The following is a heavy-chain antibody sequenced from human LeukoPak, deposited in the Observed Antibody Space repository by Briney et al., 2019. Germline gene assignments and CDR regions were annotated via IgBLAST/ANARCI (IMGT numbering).Heavy chain of an antibody. D-gene: IGHD1-26*01. CDR3: ARSFGGAPRAFNY. V-gene: IGHV3-53*01. CDR2: IYSDGST. Sequence: GGSLRLSCAASGFTFSSYSMNWVRQAPGKGLEWVSVIYSDGSTYYTDSVKGRFTTSRDNSKNTLYLQMNSLRAEDTAVYYCARSFGGAPRAFNYWGQGTLVTVSS. J-gene: IGHJ4*02. CDR1: GFTFSSYS.